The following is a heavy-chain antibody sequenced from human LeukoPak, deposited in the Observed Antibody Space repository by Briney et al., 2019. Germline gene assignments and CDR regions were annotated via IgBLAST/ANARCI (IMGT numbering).Heavy chain of an antibody. J-gene: IGHJ4*02. Sequence: GESLKISCKGSGYSSTSYWIAWVRQMPGKGLEWMGIIQPSDSDTRYSPSFQGQVIISADKSINTAYVQWSSLKASDTAMYYCARPRDSGYDSQFDYWGQGTLVIVSS. V-gene: IGHV5-51*01. CDR1: GYSSTSYW. CDR3: ARPRDSGYDSQFDY. CDR2: IQPSDSDT. D-gene: IGHD5-12*01.